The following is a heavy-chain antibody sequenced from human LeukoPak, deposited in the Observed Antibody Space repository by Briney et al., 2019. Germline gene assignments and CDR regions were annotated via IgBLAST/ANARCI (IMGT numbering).Heavy chain of an antibody. V-gene: IGHV3-74*01. J-gene: IGHJ4*02. CDR2: INTDGSGA. D-gene: IGHD1-26*01. Sequence: GGSLRPSCAASGFTFSKYWMHWVRQPPGKGPVWVSKINTDGSGAIYADSVRGRFTISRDNAKNTVYLQMTSLRVEDTAVYYCVSFIEERDWGEGTLVTVSS. CDR3: VSFIEERD. CDR1: GFTFSKYW.